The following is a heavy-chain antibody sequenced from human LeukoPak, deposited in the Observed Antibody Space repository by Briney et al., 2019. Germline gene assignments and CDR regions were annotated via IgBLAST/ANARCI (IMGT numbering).Heavy chain of an antibody. J-gene: IGHJ4*02. CDR1: GGSISSYY. V-gene: IGHV4-59*12. Sequence: SETLSLTCTVSGGSISSYYWDWIRQSPGKGLEWIGYISYSGNTNYNPSLKSRVTLSVDTSKNQVSLKLSSVTAADTAVYYCASLTTVVTTFDYWGQGTLVTISS. CDR3: ASLTTVVTTFDY. CDR2: ISYSGNT. D-gene: IGHD4-23*01.